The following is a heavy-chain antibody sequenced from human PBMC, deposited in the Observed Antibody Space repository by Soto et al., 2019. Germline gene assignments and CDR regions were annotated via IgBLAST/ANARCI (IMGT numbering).Heavy chain of an antibody. D-gene: IGHD1-1*01. Sequence: QVQLQQSGPGLVKPSETLSLTCSVSSGPSSSHNWGWIRQPPGRGLEWIGYVYSTGGTSYNPSLKSRVNISADTSTNHISLTLTSVTAADTAVYYCVRQGIGNLHGLVDGWGQGTTVRVSS. CDR1: SGPSSSHN. V-gene: IGHV4-59*08. CDR3: VRQGIGNLHGLVDG. CDR2: VYSTGGT. J-gene: IGHJ6*02.